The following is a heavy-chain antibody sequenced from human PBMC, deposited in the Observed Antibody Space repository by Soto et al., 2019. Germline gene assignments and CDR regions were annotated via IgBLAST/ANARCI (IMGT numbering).Heavy chain of an antibody. V-gene: IGHV4-34*01. CDR1: GGSFSGYY. Sequence: SETLSLTCAVYGGSFSGYYWSWIRQPPGKGLEWIGEINHSGSTNYNPSLKSRVTISVDTSKNQFSLKLSSVTAADTAVYYCARVRGYYGSGRYNYYGMDVWGQGTTVTVSS. CDR3: ARVRGYYGSGRYNYYGMDV. D-gene: IGHD3-10*01. CDR2: INHSGST. J-gene: IGHJ6*02.